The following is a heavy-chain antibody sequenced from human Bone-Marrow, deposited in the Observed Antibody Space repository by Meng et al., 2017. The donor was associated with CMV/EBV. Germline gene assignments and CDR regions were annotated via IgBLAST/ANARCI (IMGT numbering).Heavy chain of an antibody. CDR3: ARGTNDWSGVDY. J-gene: IGHJ4*02. D-gene: IGHD3-9*01. V-gene: IGHV3-74*01. Sequence: GESLKISCAASGFTFSNYAMSWVRQTPGKGLVWVSPISSDGSDTRYADSVRGRFVTSRDNAKNTPYLQMDSLRPDDSAVYYCARGTNDWSGVDYWGQGSPVTVPQ. CDR2: ISSDGSDT. CDR1: GFTFSNYA.